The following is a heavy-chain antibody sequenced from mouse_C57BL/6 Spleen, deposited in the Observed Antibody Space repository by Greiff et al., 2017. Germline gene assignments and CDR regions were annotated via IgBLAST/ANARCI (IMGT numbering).Heavy chain of an antibody. CDR2: INPNNGGT. Sequence: VQLQQSGPELVKPGASVKISCKASGYTFTDYYMNWVKQSHGKSLEWIGDINPNNGGTSYNQKFKGKATLTVDKSSSTAYMELRSLTSEDSAVYYCAREDYGNSAWFAYWGQGTLVTVSA. V-gene: IGHV1-26*01. CDR3: AREDYGNSAWFAY. J-gene: IGHJ3*01. D-gene: IGHD2-1*01. CDR1: GYTFTDYY.